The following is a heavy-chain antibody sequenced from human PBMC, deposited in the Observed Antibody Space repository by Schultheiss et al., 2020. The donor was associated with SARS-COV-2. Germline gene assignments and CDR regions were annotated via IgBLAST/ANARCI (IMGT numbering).Heavy chain of an antibody. D-gene: IGHD3-22*01. J-gene: IGHJ4*02. CDR2: IYYSGST. V-gene: IGHV4-39*07. Sequence: SETLSLTCTVSGGSISSSSYYWGWIRQPPGKGLEWIGSIYYSGSTYYNPSLKSRVTISIDTSNNQFSLKLTSVTAADTAVYYCARVGYYYDSSGYYPYYFDYWGQGTLVTVSS. CDR1: GGSISSSSYY. CDR3: ARVGYYYDSSGYYPYYFDY.